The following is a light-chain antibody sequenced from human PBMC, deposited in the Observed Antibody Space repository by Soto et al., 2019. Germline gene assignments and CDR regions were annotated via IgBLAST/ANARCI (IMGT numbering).Light chain of an antibody. CDR3: QQYYSIPWT. Sequence: DIVMTQTPDSLAVSLGERATINFKSSQSGLYNSNNDSYLTWYQQKPGQSPRXXIYWASTRESGVPDRFSGSGSGTDFTLTISSLQAEDVAVYYCQQYYSIPWTFGQGTKVDIK. V-gene: IGKV4-1*01. CDR1: QSGLYNSNNDSY. CDR2: WAS. J-gene: IGKJ1*01.